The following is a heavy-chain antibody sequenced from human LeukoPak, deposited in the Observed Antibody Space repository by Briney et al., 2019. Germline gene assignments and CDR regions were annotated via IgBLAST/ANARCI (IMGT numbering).Heavy chain of an antibody. V-gene: IGHV1-2*06. CDR1: GYTFTGYQ. Sequence: ASVTVSCKASGYTFTGYQIHWVRQAPGQGLEWMGRINPYSGDTNFAQKFQGRVTMTRDTSITTAYMDLSSLTPDDTAVYFCARDQGSLTRSWYTGYWGQGTQVTVSS. CDR3: ARDQGSLTRSWYTGY. J-gene: IGHJ4*02. D-gene: IGHD6-13*01. CDR2: INPYSGDT.